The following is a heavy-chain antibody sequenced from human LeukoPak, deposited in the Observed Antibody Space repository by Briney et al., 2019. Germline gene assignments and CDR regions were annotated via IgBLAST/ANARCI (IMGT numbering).Heavy chain of an antibody. D-gene: IGHD6-19*01. CDR1: GFIVSSNY. CDR2: IFSSGST. V-gene: IGHV3-53*01. Sequence: GGSLRLSCAASGFIVSSNYMSWVRQAPGKGLEWVSVIFSSGSTYCADSVKGRLTISRDNSKNTLYLQMNSLRAEDTAVYFCAREGYTNGWYRNWGQGTLVTVSS. CDR3: AREGYTNGWYRN. J-gene: IGHJ4*02.